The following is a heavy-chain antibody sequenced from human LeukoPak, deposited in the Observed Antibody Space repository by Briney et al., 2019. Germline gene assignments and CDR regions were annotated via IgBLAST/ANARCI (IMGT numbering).Heavy chain of an antibody. V-gene: IGHV1-69*05. D-gene: IGHD6-13*01. Sequence: APVKVSCKASGGTFSSYAISWVRQAPGQGLEWMGRIIPIFGTANYAQKFQGRVTITTDESTSTAYMELSSLRSEDTAVYYCARGYMAAELDYWGQGTLVTVSS. J-gene: IGHJ4*02. CDR2: IIPIFGTA. CDR3: ARGYMAAELDY. CDR1: GGTFSSYA.